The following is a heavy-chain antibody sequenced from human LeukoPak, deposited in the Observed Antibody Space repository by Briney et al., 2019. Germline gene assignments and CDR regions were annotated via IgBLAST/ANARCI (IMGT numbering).Heavy chain of an antibody. CDR3: ARGMIAVASYNSGGSERGPVFDP. V-gene: IGHV1-69*04. J-gene: IGHJ5*02. CDR2: IIPILGIA. D-gene: IGHD6-19*01. CDR1: GGTFSSYA. Sequence: SVKVSCKASGGTFSSYATSWVRQAPGQGLEWMGRIIPILGIANYAQKFQGRVTITADKSTSTAYMELSSLRSEDTAVYYCARGMIAVASYNSGGSERGPVFDPWGQGTLVTVSS.